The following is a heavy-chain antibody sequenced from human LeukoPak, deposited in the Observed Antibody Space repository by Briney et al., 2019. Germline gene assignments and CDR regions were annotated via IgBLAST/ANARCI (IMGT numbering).Heavy chain of an antibody. V-gene: IGHV3-30-3*01. D-gene: IGHD6-13*01. J-gene: IGHJ4*02. CDR3: AKGDAAGAYRTDF. Sequence: GGSLRLSCVASGTSLRSYSVHWVRQAPGKGLEWVALTSHDESNKKYADSVRGRCTISRDNSRDTVFLQLSNLRHEDTAVYYCAKGDAAGAYRTDFWGPGTRVTVSS. CDR1: GTSLRSYS. CDR2: TSHDESNK.